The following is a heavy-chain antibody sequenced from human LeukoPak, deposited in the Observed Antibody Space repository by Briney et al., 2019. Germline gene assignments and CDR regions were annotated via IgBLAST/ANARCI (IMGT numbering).Heavy chain of an antibody. J-gene: IGHJ4*02. CDR1: GYSFTSFG. D-gene: IGHD5-18*01. V-gene: IGHV7-4-1*02. Sequence: ASVKVSCKASGYSFTSFGMNWVRQAPGQGLEWLGWINTNTGNPTYGQGFTGRFVFSMDTSVSTAYLQISSLKAEDTAVYYCAKLNDPQLWPPLLDYWGQGTLVTVSS. CDR2: INTNTGNP. CDR3: AKLNDPQLWPPLLDY.